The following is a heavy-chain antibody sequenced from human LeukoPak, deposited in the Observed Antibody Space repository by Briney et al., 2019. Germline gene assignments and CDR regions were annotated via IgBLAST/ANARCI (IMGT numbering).Heavy chain of an antibody. CDR3: ARNIVVVTAILSAFDI. CDR2: IYYSGST. V-gene: IGHV4-31*03. J-gene: IGHJ3*02. Sequence: SETLSLTCTVSGGSISSGGYYWSWTRQHPGKGLEWIGYIYYSGSTYYNPSLKSRVTISVDTSKNQFSLKLSSVTAADTAVYYCARNIVVVTAILSAFDIWGQGTMVTVSS. D-gene: IGHD2-21*02. CDR1: GGSISSGGYY.